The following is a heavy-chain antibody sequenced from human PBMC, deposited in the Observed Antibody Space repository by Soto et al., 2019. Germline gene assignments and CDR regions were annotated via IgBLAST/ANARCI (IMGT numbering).Heavy chain of an antibody. Sequence: EVQLLESGGGLVQPGGSLRLSCAASGFTFSSYAMTWVRQAPGKGLEWVGRIKSKTDGGTTDYAAPVKGRFTISRDDSKNTLYLQMNSLKTEDTAVYYCTTVEWELRLPDYWGQGTLVTVSS. V-gene: IGHV3-15*01. CDR2: IKSKTDGGTT. CDR1: GFTFSSYA. CDR3: TTVEWELRLPDY. D-gene: IGHD1-26*01. J-gene: IGHJ4*02.